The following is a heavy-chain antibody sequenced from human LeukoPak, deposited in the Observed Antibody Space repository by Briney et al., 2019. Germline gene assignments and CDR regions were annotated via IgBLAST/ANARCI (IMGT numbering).Heavy chain of an antibody. CDR3: SGGYSGNDNY. CDR2: IYSEGST. V-gene: IGHV3-53*01. CDR1: GFTVTSNY. J-gene: IGHJ4*02. Sequence: GGSLRLSCAASGFTVTSNYMSWVRQAPGKGLEWVSVIYSEGSTYYADSVKGRFTISRDNSKNTLYLQMNSLRAEDTAVYYCSGGYSGNDNYGGQGPLVPVPS. D-gene: IGHD5-12*01.